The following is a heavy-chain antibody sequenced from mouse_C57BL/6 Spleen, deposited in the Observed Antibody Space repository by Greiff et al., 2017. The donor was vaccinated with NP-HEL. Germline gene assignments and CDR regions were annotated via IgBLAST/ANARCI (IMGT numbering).Heavy chain of an antibody. D-gene: IGHD1-1*01. CDR1: GYTFTSYW. Sequence: QVQLKQPGAELVKPGASVKVSCKASGYTFTSYWMHWVKQRPGQGLEWIGRIHPSDSDTHYNQKFKGKATLTVDKSSSTAYMQLSSLTSEDSAVYYCASYYYGSSSYAMDYWGQGTSVTVSS. CDR2: IHPSDSDT. CDR3: ASYYYGSSSYAMDY. J-gene: IGHJ4*01. V-gene: IGHV1-74*01.